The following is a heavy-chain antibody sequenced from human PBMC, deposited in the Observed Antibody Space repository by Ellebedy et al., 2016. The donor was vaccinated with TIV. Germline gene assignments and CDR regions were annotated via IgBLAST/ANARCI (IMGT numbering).Heavy chain of an antibody. J-gene: IGHJ4*02. D-gene: IGHD3-10*01. CDR2: INPSGGGT. CDR3: ARAHYGSGSYSHFDY. V-gene: IGHV1-46*01. Sequence: ASVKVSCKASGYTFTTYYIHWVRQAPGQGLEWMGIINPSGGGTSYAQKLQGRVTMTRDTSTSTVYLELSSLRSEGTAVYYCARAHYGSGSYSHFDYWGQGTLVTVSS. CDR1: GYTFTTYY.